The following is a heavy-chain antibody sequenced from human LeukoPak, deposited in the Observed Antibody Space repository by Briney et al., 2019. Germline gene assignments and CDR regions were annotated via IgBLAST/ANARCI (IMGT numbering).Heavy chain of an antibody. CDR3: ARDPQWELLKYYFAY. Sequence: GRSLRLSCAASGFTFSSYAMHWVRQAPGKGLEWVAVISYDGSNKYYADSVKGRFTISRDNSKNTLYLHMDSLRPEDTAVYYCARDPQWELLKYYFAYWAREPWSPSPQ. D-gene: IGHD1-26*01. CDR2: ISYDGSNK. V-gene: IGHV3-30-3*01. J-gene: IGHJ4*02. CDR1: GFTFSSYA.